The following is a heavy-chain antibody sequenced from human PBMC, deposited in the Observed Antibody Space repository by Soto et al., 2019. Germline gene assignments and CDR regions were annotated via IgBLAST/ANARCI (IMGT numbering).Heavy chain of an antibody. Sequence: PGGSLRLSCAASGFTFSSYGMHWVRQAPGKGLEWVAVISYDGSNKYYADSVKGRFTISRDNSKNTLYLQMNSLGAGDTGVYYCAKGDVHSSGWFLPFGYYYGMDVWGQGTTVTVSS. J-gene: IGHJ6*02. V-gene: IGHV3-30*18. CDR3: AKGDVHSSGWFLPFGYYYGMDV. D-gene: IGHD6-19*01. CDR2: ISYDGSNK. CDR1: GFTFSSYG.